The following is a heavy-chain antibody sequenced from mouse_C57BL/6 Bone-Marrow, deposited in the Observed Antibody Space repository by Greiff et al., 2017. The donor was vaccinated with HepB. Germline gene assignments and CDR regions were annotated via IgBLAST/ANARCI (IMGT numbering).Heavy chain of an antibody. CDR1: GYTFTSYW. V-gene: IGHV1-72*01. D-gene: IGHD1-1*01. CDR3: ARHYGSSYVDFDV. Sequence: LVESGAELVKPGASVKLSCKASGYTFTSYWMHWVKQRPGRGLEWIGRIDPNSGGTKYNEKFKSKATLTVDKPSSTAYMQLSSLTSEDSAVYYCARHYGSSYVDFDVWGTGTTVTVSS. CDR2: IDPNSGGT. J-gene: IGHJ1*03.